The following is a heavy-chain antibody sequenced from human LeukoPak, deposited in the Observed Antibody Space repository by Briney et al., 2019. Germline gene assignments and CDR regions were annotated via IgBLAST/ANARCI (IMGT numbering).Heavy chain of an antibody. CDR1: GGSISSSSYY. Sequence: PSETLSLTCTVSGGSISSSSYYWGWIRPPPGKTLEWIGSIYYSGSTYYNPSLKSRVTISVDTSKNQFSLKLSSVTAADTAVYYCARLYNWNDDWFDPWGQGTLVTVSS. V-gene: IGHV4-39*01. J-gene: IGHJ5*02. CDR3: ARLYNWNDDWFDP. D-gene: IGHD1-1*01. CDR2: IYYSGST.